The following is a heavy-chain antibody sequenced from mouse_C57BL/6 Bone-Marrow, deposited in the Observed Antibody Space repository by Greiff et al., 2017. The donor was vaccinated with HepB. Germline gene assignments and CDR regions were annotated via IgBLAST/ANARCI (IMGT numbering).Heavy chain of an antibody. J-gene: IGHJ4*01. D-gene: IGHD1-1*01. CDR2: IHPNSGST. V-gene: IGHV1-64*01. CDR3: ARGDYGSSYDYAMDY. Sequence: QVQLQQSGAELVKPGASVKLSCKASGYTFTSYWMHWVKQRPGQGLEWIGMIHPNSGSTNYNEKFKSKATLTVDKSSSTAYMQLSSLTSEDSAVYYCARGDYGSSYDYAMDYWGQGTSVTVSS. CDR1: GYTFTSYW.